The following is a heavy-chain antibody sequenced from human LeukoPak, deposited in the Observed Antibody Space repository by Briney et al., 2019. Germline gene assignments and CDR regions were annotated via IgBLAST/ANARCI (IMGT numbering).Heavy chain of an antibody. J-gene: IGHJ4*02. CDR3: ASIYGGNSNIDY. CDR1: GLTFSSYA. D-gene: IGHD4-23*01. Sequence: GGSLRLSCAASGLTFSSYAMSWVRQAPGKGLEWVSSISSSGLYIYYADSVKGRFTISRDNAKNSLYLQMNSLRAEDTAVYYCASIYGGNSNIDYWGQGTLVAVSS. V-gene: IGHV3-21*01. CDR2: ISSSGLYI.